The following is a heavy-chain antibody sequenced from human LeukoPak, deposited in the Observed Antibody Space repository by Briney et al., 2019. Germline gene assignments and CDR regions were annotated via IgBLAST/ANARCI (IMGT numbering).Heavy chain of an antibody. Sequence: SETLSLTCGVFSGSFSGYSWSWIRQPPGKGLEWIRDISYTGSTNYSPSLKSRVAISIDTSKNQFSLKLTSVTAADTAIYYCARVQGQFLESLFDFHFDYWGQGTLVTVSS. CDR2: ISYTGST. J-gene: IGHJ4*02. V-gene: IGHV4-34*01. CDR3: ARVQGQFLESLFDFHFDY. D-gene: IGHD3-3*01. CDR1: SGSFSGYS.